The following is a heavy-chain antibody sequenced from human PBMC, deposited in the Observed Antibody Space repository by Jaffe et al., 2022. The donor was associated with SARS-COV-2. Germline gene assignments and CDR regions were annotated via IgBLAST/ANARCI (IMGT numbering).Heavy chain of an antibody. D-gene: IGHD1-26*01. V-gene: IGHV3-21*01. CDR3: SPLGLTDL. Sequence: EVQLVESGGGLVKPGGSLRLSCSASGFTFSSYTMNWVRQGTGKGLQWVSSISVSSDYKYYADSVKGRFTISRDNANNSLYLQMNSLRAEDTAVYYCSPLGLTDLWGQGTLVTVSS. CDR2: ISVSSDYK. J-gene: IGHJ4*02. CDR1: GFTFSSYT.